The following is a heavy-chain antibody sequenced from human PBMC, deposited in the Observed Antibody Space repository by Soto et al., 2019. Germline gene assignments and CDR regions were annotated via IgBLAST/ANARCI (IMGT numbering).Heavy chain of an antibody. CDR3: ARGRDSSGWLDY. Sequence: GGSLRLSCAASGFTFSSYWMHWVRQAPGKGLVWVSRINSDGSSTSYADSVKGRFTISRDNAKNTLYLQMNSLRAEDTAVYYWARGRDSSGWLDYWGQGTLVTVAS. CDR1: GFTFSSYW. CDR2: INSDGSST. V-gene: IGHV3-74*01. D-gene: IGHD6-19*01. J-gene: IGHJ4*02.